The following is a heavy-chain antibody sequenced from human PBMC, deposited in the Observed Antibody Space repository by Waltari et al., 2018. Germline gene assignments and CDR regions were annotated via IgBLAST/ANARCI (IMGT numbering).Heavy chain of an antibody. V-gene: IGHV4-59*01. CDR3: ARDSGYYGSGSYYKVFDY. CDR2: IYYSGST. CDR1: GGSIRSYY. D-gene: IGHD3-10*01. Sequence: QVQLQESGPGLVKPSETLSLTCTVSGGSIRSYYWTGIRPPPGKGLAWIGYIYYSGSTNYNPSLKSRVTISVDTSKNQFSLKLSSVTAADTAVYYCARDSGYYGSGSYYKVFDYWGQGTLVTVSS. J-gene: IGHJ4*02.